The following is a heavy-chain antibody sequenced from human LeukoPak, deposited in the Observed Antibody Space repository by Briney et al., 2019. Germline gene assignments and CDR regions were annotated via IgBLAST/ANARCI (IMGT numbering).Heavy chain of an antibody. CDR1: GFTFDDYA. J-gene: IGHJ4*02. V-gene: IGHV3-9*01. CDR3: AKDIRWLVRGYFDY. Sequence: GGSLRLSCAASGFTFDDYAMHWVRQAPGKGLEWVSGISWKSGSIGYADSVKGRFTISRDNAKNSLYLQMNSLRAEDTALYYCAKDIRWLVRGYFDYWGQGTLVTVSS. CDR2: ISWKSGSI. D-gene: IGHD6-19*01.